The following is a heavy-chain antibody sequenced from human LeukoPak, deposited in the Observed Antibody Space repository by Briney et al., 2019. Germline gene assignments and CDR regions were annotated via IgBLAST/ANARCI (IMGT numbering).Heavy chain of an antibody. CDR1: TFTARINY. J-gene: IGHJ4*02. D-gene: IGHD3-22*01. V-gene: IGHV3-53*01. CDR3: ASAGTQYYYDSSGYYYDPPFF. Sequence: PGQSLRPSCPASTFTARINYMSCVRHAPGKGLEWVSVIYTGGSTYYANSFKSRFTISRTNPQNTLYLQMNSLVAEDTAVYYCASAGTQYYYDSSGYYYDPPFFWGQGTLVTVSS. CDR2: IYTGGST.